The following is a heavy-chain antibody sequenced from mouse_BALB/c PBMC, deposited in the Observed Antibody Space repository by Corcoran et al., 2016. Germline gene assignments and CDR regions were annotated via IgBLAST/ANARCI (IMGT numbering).Heavy chain of an antibody. Sequence: EVQLQQSGPELVKPGASVKMSCKASGYTFTSYVMHWVKQKPGQGLEWIEYINPYNDGTKYNEKFKGKATLTSDKSSSTAYMELSSLTSEDSAVYYCARHGNYWYFDVWGAWTTVTVSS. V-gene: IGHV1S136*01. D-gene: IGHD2-1*01. CDR1: GYTFTSYV. J-gene: IGHJ1*01. CDR2: INPYNDGT. CDR3: ARHGNYWYFDV.